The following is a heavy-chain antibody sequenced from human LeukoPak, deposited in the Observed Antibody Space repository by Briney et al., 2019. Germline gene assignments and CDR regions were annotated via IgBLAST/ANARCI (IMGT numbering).Heavy chain of an antibody. V-gene: IGHV4-61*08. Sequence: SETLSLTCTVSGGSVNSGVYYWSWIRQPPGKGLEYIGYIYYSGSTNYNPSLKSRVIISLDTSKNQFSLKLTSVTAADTAVYYCARDLGITMPNNWFDPWGQGTLVTVSS. J-gene: IGHJ5*02. CDR2: IYYSGST. CDR1: GGSVNSGVYY. D-gene: IGHD3-10*01. CDR3: ARDLGITMPNNWFDP.